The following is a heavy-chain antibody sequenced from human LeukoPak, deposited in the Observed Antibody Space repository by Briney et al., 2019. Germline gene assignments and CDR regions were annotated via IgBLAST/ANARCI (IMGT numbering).Heavy chain of an antibody. V-gene: IGHV4-34*01. CDR2: INHSGST. CDR3: ARGPTIFGVSDATDFDY. Sequence: PSETLSLTCAVYGGSFSGYYWRWIRQPPGKGREWIGEINHSGSTNYTPSLKSRVTISVDTSKNPFSLKLSSVTAADTAVYYCARGPTIFGVSDATDFDYWGQGTLVTVSS. D-gene: IGHD3-3*01. J-gene: IGHJ4*02. CDR1: GGSFSGYY.